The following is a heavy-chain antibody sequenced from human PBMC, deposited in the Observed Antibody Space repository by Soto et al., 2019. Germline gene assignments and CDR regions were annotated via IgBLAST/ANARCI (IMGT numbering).Heavy chain of an antibody. Sequence: QVTLKESGPVLVKPTETLTLTCTVSGFSLSNARMGVSWIRQPPGNALGWLAHIFSNDEKSYSTSLKSRLTISKETSKSQVVLTMTNMDPVDTATYYCARPGGGRGGGMDVWGQGTTVTVSS. CDR1: GFSLSNARMG. CDR2: IFSNDEK. V-gene: IGHV2-26*01. J-gene: IGHJ6*02. D-gene: IGHD3-10*01. CDR3: ARPGGGRGGGMDV.